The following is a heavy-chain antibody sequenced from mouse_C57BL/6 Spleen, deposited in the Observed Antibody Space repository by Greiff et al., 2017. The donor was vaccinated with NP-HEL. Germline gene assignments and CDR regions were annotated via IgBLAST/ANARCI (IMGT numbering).Heavy chain of an antibody. CDR2: INPGSGGT. J-gene: IGHJ2*01. V-gene: IGHV1-54*01. CDR1: GYAFTNYL. D-gene: IGHD1-1*01. Sequence: QVQLQQSGAELVRPGTSVKVSCKASGYAFTNYLIEWVKQRPGQGLEWIGVINPGSGGTNYNEKFKGKATLTADKSSSTAYMQLSSLTSEDAAVYYCARNLYYGSGYWGQGTTLTVSS. CDR3: ARNLYYGSGY.